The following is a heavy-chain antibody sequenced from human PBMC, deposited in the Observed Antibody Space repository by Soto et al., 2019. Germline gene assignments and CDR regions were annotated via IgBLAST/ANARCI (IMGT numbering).Heavy chain of an antibody. V-gene: IGHV4-61*01. CDR3: ARALGGPNRGLDY. Sequence: PSETLSLTCTVSCGSVSSGSYYWSWIRQPPGKGLEWIGYIYYSGSTNYNPSLKSRVTISVDTSKNQFSLKLSSVTAADTAVYYCARALGGPNRGLDYWGQGTLVTVSS. D-gene: IGHD3-16*01. J-gene: IGHJ4*02. CDR1: CGSVSSGSYY. CDR2: IYYSGST.